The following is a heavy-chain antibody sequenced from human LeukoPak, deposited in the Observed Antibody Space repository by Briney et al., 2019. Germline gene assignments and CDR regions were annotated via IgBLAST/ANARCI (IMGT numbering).Heavy chain of an antibody. CDR2: IYYSGST. D-gene: IGHD2-2*01. V-gene: IGHV4-39*07. CDR1: GGSISSSNYH. Sequence: PSETLSLTCNVSGGSISSSNYHWGWVRQPPGKGLEWIGSIYYSGSTYYNPSLKSRVTISVDTSKDQFSLKLTSVTAADTAVYYCARVYYANSYDYWFFDLWGRGTLVTVSS. CDR3: ARVYYANSYDYWFFDL. J-gene: IGHJ2*01.